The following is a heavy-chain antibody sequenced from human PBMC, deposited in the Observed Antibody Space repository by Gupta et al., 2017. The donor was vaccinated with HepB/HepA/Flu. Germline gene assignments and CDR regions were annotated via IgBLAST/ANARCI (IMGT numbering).Heavy chain of an antibody. J-gene: IGHJ5*02. CDR1: GGSISSSSYY. D-gene: IGHD6-6*01. Sequence: QLQLQESGPGLVKPSETLSLTCTVSGGSISSSSYYWGWIRQPPGKGLEWIGSIYYSGSTYYNPSLKSRVTISVDTSKNQFSLKLSSVTAADTAVYYCARHAATLEYSSSYWFDPWGQGTLVTVSS. V-gene: IGHV4-39*01. CDR2: IYYSGST. CDR3: ARHAATLEYSSSYWFDP.